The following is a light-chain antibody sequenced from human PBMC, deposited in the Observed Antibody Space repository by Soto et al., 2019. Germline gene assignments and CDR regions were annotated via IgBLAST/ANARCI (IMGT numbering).Light chain of an antibody. CDR1: QSVSSY. CDR3: QQRSKWPWT. CDR2: DAS. J-gene: IGKJ1*01. Sequence: EIVLTQSPATLSLSPGERATLSCRASQSVSSYLAWYQQKPGQAPRLLIYDASNRATGIPARFSGSGSGTDFTLNISSLEPEDFAVYYCQQRSKWPWTFGQGTKVEIK. V-gene: IGKV3-11*01.